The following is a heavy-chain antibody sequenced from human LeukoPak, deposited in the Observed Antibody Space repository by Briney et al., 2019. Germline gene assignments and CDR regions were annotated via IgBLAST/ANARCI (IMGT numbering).Heavy chain of an antibody. D-gene: IGHD3-3*01. CDR3: ARVNDFWSVNWFDP. CDR2: IIPIFGTA. Sequence: ASVKVSCKASGGTFSSYANSWVRQAPGQGLEWMGGIIPIFGTANYAQKFQGRVTITADESTSTAYMELSSLRSEDTAVYYCARVNDFWSVNWFDPWGQGTLVTVSS. V-gene: IGHV1-69*01. J-gene: IGHJ5*02. CDR1: GGTFSSYA.